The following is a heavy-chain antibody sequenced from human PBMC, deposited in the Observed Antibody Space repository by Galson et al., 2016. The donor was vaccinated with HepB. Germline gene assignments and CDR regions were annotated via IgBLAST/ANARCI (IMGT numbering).Heavy chain of an antibody. CDR3: ATAPTVGY. D-gene: IGHD1-26*01. V-gene: IGHV3-53*01. CDR1: GFTVSSNY. J-gene: IGHJ4*02. Sequence: SLRLSCAASGFTVSSNYMSWVRQAPGKGLEGVSVINSGGTTFYGDSVKGRFTISRDTSKNTLYLQMNSLRAEDTAVYYCATAPTVGYWGQGTLVTVSS. CDR2: INSGGTT.